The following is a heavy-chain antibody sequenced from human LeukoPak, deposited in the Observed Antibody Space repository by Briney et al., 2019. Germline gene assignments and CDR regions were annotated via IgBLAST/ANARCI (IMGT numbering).Heavy chain of an antibody. CDR2: IYYTGST. Sequence: SETLSLTCTVSGGSISSYHWSWIRQPPGKGLEWIGHIYYTGSTNYNPPLKSRVTISLDTSKNQFSLKLSSVTAADTAVYYCTRSLGVVIHGGMDVWGQGTTVTVSS. J-gene: IGHJ6*02. CDR3: TRSLGVVIHGGMDV. D-gene: IGHD3-3*01. V-gene: IGHV4-59*01. CDR1: GGSISSYH.